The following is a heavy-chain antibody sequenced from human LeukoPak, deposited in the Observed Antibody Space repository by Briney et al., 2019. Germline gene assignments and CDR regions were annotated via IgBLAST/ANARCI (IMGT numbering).Heavy chain of an antibody. J-gene: IGHJ6*02. V-gene: IGHV3-11*01. Sequence: GGSLRLSCAASGFPFSNYWMSWVRQAPGKGLEWVSYISSSGSTIYYADSVKGRFTISRDNAKNSLYLQMNSLRAEDTAVYYCARGLLLWFGEPVEYGMDVWGQGTTVTVSS. D-gene: IGHD3-10*01. CDR1: GFPFSNYW. CDR2: ISSSGSTI. CDR3: ARGLLLWFGEPVEYGMDV.